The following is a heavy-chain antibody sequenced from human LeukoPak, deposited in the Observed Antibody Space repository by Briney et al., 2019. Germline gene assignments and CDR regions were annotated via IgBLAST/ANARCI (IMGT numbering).Heavy chain of an antibody. CDR2: IWSDGSNQ. Sequence: GSSLRLSCAASGCTFSGNGMHWVRQAPGKGLEWVAIIWSDGSNQYYVDSVKGRFTISRDNSKNTLYLQMNGLRAEDTAVYFCARNRGPYASGRSYLDYWGQGTLVTVSS. CDR1: GCTFSGNG. J-gene: IGHJ4*02. V-gene: IGHV3-33*01. D-gene: IGHD3-10*01. CDR3: ARNRGPYASGRSYLDY.